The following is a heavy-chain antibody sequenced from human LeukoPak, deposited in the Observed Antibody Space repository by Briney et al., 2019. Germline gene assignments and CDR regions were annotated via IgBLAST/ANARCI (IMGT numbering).Heavy chain of an antibody. J-gene: IGHJ4*02. CDR3: ARILHSGTCAS. V-gene: IGHV3-53*01. Sequence: PGGSLRLSCAASGFTVSVNYMSWVRQAPEKGLEWVSVLYCGGNTYYADSVKGRFTISRDNSKNTLYLQMNSLRAEDTAAYYCARILHSGTCASWGQGALVTVSS. D-gene: IGHD1-26*01. CDR1: GFTVSVNY. CDR2: LYCGGNT.